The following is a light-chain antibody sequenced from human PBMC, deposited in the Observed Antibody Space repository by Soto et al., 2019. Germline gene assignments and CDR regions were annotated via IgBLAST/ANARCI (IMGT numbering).Light chain of an antibody. CDR2: GAS. CDR1: ESVSTNY. V-gene: IGKV3-20*01. J-gene: IGKJ4*01. Sequence: EIVLTQSPGTLSLCPGERATLSCRASESVSTNYLAWYQQKPGQAPRLLISGASSRDTGIPDRFSGSGSGADFTLTINRLEPEDFAVYYCQQYGSVPLTFGGGTKVEIK. CDR3: QQYGSVPLT.